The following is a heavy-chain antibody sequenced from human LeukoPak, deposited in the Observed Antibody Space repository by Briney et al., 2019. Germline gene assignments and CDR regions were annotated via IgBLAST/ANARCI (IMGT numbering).Heavy chain of an antibody. CDR2: IKLDGSEK. CDR1: GFTFGKYW. Sequence: GGSLKLSCVASGFTFGKYWMSWVRQAPGKGLEWVANIKLDGSEKNYVDSVKGRFTISRDNTKNSLYLQMNSLRAEDTAVFYCARDQYDTWSRRGNFDSWGQGTLVIVSS. D-gene: IGHD3-3*01. V-gene: IGHV3-7*03. J-gene: IGHJ4*02. CDR3: ARDQYDTWSRRGNFDS.